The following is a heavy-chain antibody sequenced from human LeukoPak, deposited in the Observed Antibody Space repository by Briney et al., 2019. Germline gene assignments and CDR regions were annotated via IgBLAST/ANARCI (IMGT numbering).Heavy chain of an antibody. CDR1: GDSISSSSYH. V-gene: IGHV4-39*01. CDR2: IYYSGNT. CDR3: ARRGYSSGWFGYFDC. Sequence: SETLSLTCTVSGDSISSSSYHWGWIRQPPGKGLEWIGSIYYSGNTFYNPSLNSQVTISVDTSKNQFSLKLSSVTAADTAVYYCARRGYSSGWFGYFDCWGQGTLVTVSS. J-gene: IGHJ4*02. D-gene: IGHD6-19*01.